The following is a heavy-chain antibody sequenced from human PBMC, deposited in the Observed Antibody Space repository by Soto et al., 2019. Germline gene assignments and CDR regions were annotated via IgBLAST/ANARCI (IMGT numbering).Heavy chain of an antibody. J-gene: IGHJ3*02. CDR3: ARGGGDAFDI. D-gene: IGHD3-16*01. CDR1: GGSISSYY. V-gene: IGHV4-59*01. Sequence: SETLSLTCTVSGGSISSYYWSWIRQPPGKGLEWIGYIYYSGSTNYNPSLKSRVTISVDKSKNKFYLKLSTVTAADTAVYYCARGGGDAFDIWGQGTMVTVSS. CDR2: IYYSGST.